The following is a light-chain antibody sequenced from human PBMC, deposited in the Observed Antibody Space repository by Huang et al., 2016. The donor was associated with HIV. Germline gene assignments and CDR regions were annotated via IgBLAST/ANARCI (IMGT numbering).Light chain of an antibody. CDR3: QLRSTWPGDT. CDR2: DAS. J-gene: IGKJ4*01. CDR1: QTVSSY. Sequence: EIVLTQSPATLSLSPGEGATLSCRASQTVSSYLAWYQQKPGQAPRLLIYDASNRATGIPARLSGSGAGRDFTLTISSVEPEDVAGYYCQLRSTWPGDTFGGGTKVEIK. V-gene: IGKV3-11*02.